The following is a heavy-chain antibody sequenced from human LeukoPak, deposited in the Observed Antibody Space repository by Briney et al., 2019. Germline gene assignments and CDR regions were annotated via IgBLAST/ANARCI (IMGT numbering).Heavy chain of an antibody. D-gene: IGHD5-18*01. V-gene: IGHV3-23*01. CDR1: GFTFSSYA. Sequence: PGGSLRLSCAASGFTFSSYAMSWVRQAPGKGLECISGFSGSGGSTYYADSVKGRFTISRDNSKNTLYLQMNSLRAEDTAVYYCARGRGYSQSNWVDPWGQGTMVTVSA. J-gene: IGHJ5*02. CDR3: ARGRGYSQSNWVDP. CDR2: FSGSGGST.